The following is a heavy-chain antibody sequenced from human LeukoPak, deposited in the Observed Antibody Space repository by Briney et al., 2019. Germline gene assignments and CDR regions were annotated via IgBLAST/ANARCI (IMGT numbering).Heavy chain of an antibody. CDR1: GYTFTGYY. Sequence: PLASVKVSCKASGYTFTGYYMHWVRQAPGQGLEWMGWINPNSGGTNYAQKFQGRVTMTRDMSTSTVYMELSSLRSEDTAVYYCAKGGRAVAGTNAFDIWGQGTMVTVSS. CDR2: INPNSGGT. D-gene: IGHD6-19*01. J-gene: IGHJ3*02. CDR3: AKGGRAVAGTNAFDI. V-gene: IGHV1-2*02.